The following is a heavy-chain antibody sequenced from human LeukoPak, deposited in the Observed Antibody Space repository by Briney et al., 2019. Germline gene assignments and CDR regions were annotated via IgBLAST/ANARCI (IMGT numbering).Heavy chain of an antibody. D-gene: IGHD3-3*01. Sequence: SETLSLTCAVYGGSFSGYYWSWIRQPAGKGLEWIGRIYTSGSTNYNPSLKSRVTMSVDTSKNQFSLKLSSVTAADTAVYYCARSSYDFWSGYHSDAFDIWGQGTMVTVSS. CDR2: IYTSGST. J-gene: IGHJ3*02. V-gene: IGHV4-59*10. CDR3: ARSSYDFWSGYHSDAFDI. CDR1: GGSFSGYY.